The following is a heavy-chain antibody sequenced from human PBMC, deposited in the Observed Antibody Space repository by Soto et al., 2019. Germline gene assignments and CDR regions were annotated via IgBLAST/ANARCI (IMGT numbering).Heavy chain of an antibody. D-gene: IGHD3-16*01. CDR1: GVTFSSYA. CDR3: AKDGSWDGGGGES. CDR2: IIPVFRTS. J-gene: IGHJ4*02. Sequence: QVQLVQSGAEVKKPRSSVNVSCSASGVTFSSYAFTWVRQAPGQGLEWMGNIIPVFRTSSYAKRFQGRPTISADESTNSVYMELSSLRSEDTAVYFCAKDGSWDGGGGESWGQGTLVIVSS. V-gene: IGHV1-69*18.